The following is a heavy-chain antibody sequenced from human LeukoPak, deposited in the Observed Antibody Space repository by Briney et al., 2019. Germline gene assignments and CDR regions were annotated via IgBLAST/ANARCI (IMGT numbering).Heavy chain of an antibody. CDR2: IYYSGST. Sequence: SETLSLTCTVSGGSISSYYWSWIRQPPGKGLEWIGYIYYSGSTNYNPSLKSRVTISVDTSKNQFSLKLSSVTAADTAVYYCARENSRRLPLNWFDPWGQGTLVTVSS. J-gene: IGHJ5*02. CDR1: GGSISSYY. CDR3: ARENSRRLPLNWFDP. D-gene: IGHD4-11*01. V-gene: IGHV4-59*01.